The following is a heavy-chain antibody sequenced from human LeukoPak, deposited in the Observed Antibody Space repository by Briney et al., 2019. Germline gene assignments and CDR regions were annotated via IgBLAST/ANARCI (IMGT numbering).Heavy chain of an antibody. CDR1: GYTFTGYY. V-gene: IGHV1-2*02. CDR2: INANSGGT. Sequence: ASVKVSCKASGYTFTGYYMHWVRQAPGQGLEWMGWINANSGGTNYAQKFQGRVTMTRDTSVSTAYMELSSLRSEDTAVYYCARGIRDHAFDIWGQGTMVTVSS. CDR3: ARGIRDHAFDI. D-gene: IGHD2-21*01. J-gene: IGHJ3*02.